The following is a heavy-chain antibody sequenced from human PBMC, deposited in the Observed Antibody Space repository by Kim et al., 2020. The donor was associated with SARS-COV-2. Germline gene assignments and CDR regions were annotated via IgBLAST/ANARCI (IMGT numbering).Heavy chain of an antibody. CDR3: ARTPMDYYGSGSYRED. CDR2: IYYSGST. Sequence: SETLSLTCTVSGGSVSSGSYYWSWIRQPPGKGLEWIGYIYYSGSTNYNPSLKSRVTISVDTSKNQFSLKLSSVTAADTAVYYCARTPMDYYGSGSYREDWGQGTLVTVSS. V-gene: IGHV4-61*01. J-gene: IGHJ4*02. D-gene: IGHD3-10*01. CDR1: GGSVSSGSYY.